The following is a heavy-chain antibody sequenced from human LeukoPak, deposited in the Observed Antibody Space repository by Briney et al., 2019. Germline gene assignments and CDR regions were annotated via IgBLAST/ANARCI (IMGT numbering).Heavy chain of an antibody. CDR1: GFTFSSYW. Sequence: QSGGSLRLSCAASGFTFSSYWMNLVRQAPGKGLEWVANIKEDGSEKNYVDSVKGRFTISRDNAKNSLYLQMNRLRAEDTAVYFCAKESGDCGADCLALNDYWGQGTLVTVSS. CDR2: IKEDGSEK. CDR3: AKESGDCGADCLALNDY. D-gene: IGHD2-21*02. J-gene: IGHJ4*02. V-gene: IGHV3-7*01.